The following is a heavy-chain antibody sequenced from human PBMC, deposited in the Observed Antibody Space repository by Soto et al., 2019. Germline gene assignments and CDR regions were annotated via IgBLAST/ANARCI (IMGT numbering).Heavy chain of an antibody. CDR3: ARELDPYYGGNSLSLDY. CDR1: GYTFTGYY. Sequence: ASVKVSCKASGYTFTGYYMHWVRQAPGQGLEWMGWINPNSGGTNYAQKFQGWVTITADESTNTAYMELNYLRSEDTAVYFCARELDPYYGGNSLSLDYWGQGTLVTVSS. V-gene: IGHV1-2*04. J-gene: IGHJ4*02. CDR2: INPNSGGT. D-gene: IGHD4-17*01.